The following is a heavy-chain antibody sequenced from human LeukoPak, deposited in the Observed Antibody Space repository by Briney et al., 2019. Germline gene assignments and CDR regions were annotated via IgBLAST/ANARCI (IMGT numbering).Heavy chain of an antibody. CDR3: ARSGTYCGGDCSDY. CDR2: INHSGST. CDR1: GGSFSVYY. V-gene: IGHV4-34*01. D-gene: IGHD2-21*02. Sequence: SETLSLTCAVYGGSFSVYYWSWIRQPPGKGLEWIGEINHSGSTNYNPSLKGRFTISVDTSKNQFSLKLSSVTAADTAVYYCARSGTYCGGDCSDYWGQGTLVTVSS. J-gene: IGHJ4*02.